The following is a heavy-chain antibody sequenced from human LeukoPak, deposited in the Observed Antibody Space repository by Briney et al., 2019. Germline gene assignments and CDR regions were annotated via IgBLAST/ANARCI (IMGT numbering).Heavy chain of an antibody. V-gene: IGHV1-18*04. CDR3: ARDTYCSGGSCYQQSYYYGMDA. J-gene: IGHJ6*04. Sequence: GASVKVSCKASGYTFTSYGISWVRQAPGQGLEWMGWISAYNGNTNYAQKLQGRVTMTTDTSTSTAYMELRSLRSDDTAVYYCARDTYCSGGSCYQQSYYYGMDAWGKGTTVTVSS. CDR2: ISAYNGNT. CDR1: GYTFTSYG. D-gene: IGHD2-15*01.